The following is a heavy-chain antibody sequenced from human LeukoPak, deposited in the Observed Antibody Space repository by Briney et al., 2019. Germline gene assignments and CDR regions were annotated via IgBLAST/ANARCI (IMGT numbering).Heavy chain of an antibody. J-gene: IGHJ4*02. D-gene: IGHD1-26*01. CDR3: AKDTGGSYSD. CDR2: INVDGTAE. Sequence: GGSLRLSCAASGFSFSTIYMSWVRQTPGQGLEWVANINVDGTAEYYVDSVKGRFTISRDNAKNSLYLQMNSLRAEDTAVYYCAKDTGGSYSDWGQGTLVTVSS. CDR1: GFSFSTIY. V-gene: IGHV3-7*03.